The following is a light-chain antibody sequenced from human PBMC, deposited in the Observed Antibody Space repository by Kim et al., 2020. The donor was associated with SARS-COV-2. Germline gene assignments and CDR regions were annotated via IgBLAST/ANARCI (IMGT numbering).Light chain of an antibody. CDR2: RDR. Sequence: GALGKTARITCGGSRMGAKSVHWYQQKPGQAPVLVIYRDRNRPSGIPERFSGSNSGNTATLTISRAQAGDEADYYCHVWDSNTAVFGGGTQLTVL. CDR1: RMGAKS. V-gene: IGLV3-9*01. J-gene: IGLJ3*02. CDR3: HVWDSNTAV.